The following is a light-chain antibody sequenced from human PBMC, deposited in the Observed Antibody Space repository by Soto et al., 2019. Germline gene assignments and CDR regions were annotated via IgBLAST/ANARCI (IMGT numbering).Light chain of an antibody. CDR2: AAS. J-gene: IGKJ3*01. Sequence: DIQLTQSPSFLSASVGDRVTITCRARQGISNFLAWYQQKPGNAPKLLIYAASTLQSGVPSRFSGSGSGTEFTLTISSLQPEDFATYYCQQLNSYLFTFGPGTKVDIK. CDR3: QQLNSYLFT. CDR1: QGISNF. V-gene: IGKV1-9*01.